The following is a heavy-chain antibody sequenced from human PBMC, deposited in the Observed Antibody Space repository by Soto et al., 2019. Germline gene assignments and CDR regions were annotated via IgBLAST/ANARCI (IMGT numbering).Heavy chain of an antibody. Sequence: PGGSLRLSCAASGFTVSSNYMSWVRHVPGKGLEWVSVIYSGGSTYYADSVKGRFTISRDNSKNTLYLQMNSLRAEDTAVYYCARDLGGYSYGFDDYWGQGSLVTVSS. CDR2: IYSGGST. CDR3: ARDLGGYSYGFDDY. V-gene: IGHV3-66*01. J-gene: IGHJ4*02. CDR1: GFTVSSNY. D-gene: IGHD5-18*01.